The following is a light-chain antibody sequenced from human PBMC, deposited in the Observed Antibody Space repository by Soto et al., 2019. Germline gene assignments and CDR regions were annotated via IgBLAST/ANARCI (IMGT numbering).Light chain of an antibody. CDR2: TAS. J-gene: IGKJ1*01. Sequence: DIPLTQSPSFLSASVGDRVTITCRASQGISSSVAWYQQKPGKAPKLLIYTASTSQSGVPSRFSGSESGTDFTLTISSLQPEDFATYYCQHLNTYPRTFGQGTKVDIK. V-gene: IGKV1-9*01. CDR3: QHLNTYPRT. CDR1: QGISSS.